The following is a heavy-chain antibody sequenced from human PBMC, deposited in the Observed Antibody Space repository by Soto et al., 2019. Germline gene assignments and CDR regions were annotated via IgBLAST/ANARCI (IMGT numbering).Heavy chain of an antibody. CDR3: ARAVAGTSAYYYHFFYMDV. D-gene: IGHD6-19*01. Sequence: QVQLVESGGGLVKPGGSLRLSCAASGFTFSDYYMSWIRQAPGKGLEWVSYISSSGSTIYYADSVKGRFTISRDNAKNLLYLQMNSLRAEDTAVYYCARAVAGTSAYYYHFFYMDVWGKGTTVTVSS. V-gene: IGHV3-11*01. CDR1: GFTFSDYY. CDR2: ISSSGSTI. J-gene: IGHJ6*03.